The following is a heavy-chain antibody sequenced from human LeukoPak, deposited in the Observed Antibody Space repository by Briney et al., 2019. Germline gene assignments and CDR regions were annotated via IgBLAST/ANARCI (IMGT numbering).Heavy chain of an antibody. Sequence: SETLSLTCTVSGGSISSSSYYWGWIRQPPGKGLEWIGSIYYSGSTSYNPSLKSRVTISVDTSKNQFSLKLSSVTAADTAVYYCAGGRGSYFEFSDAFDIWGQGTMVTVSS. J-gene: IGHJ3*02. V-gene: IGHV4-39*07. CDR2: IYYSGST. CDR3: AGGRGSYFEFSDAFDI. D-gene: IGHD1-26*01. CDR1: GGSISSSSYY.